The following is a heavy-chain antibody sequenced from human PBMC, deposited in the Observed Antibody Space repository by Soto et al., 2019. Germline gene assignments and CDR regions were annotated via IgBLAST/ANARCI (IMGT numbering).Heavy chain of an antibody. V-gene: IGHV4-39*01. D-gene: IGHD3-10*01. J-gene: IGHJ6*02. CDR1: GGSISSSSYY. CDR3: ARLLSGLPNYGMDV. Sequence: SETLSLTCTVSGGSISSSSYYWGWIRQPPGKGLEWIGSIYYSGSTYYNPSLKSRVTISVDTSKNQFSLKLSSVTAADTAVYYCARLLSGLPNYGMDVWGQGTTVTVSS. CDR2: IYYSGST.